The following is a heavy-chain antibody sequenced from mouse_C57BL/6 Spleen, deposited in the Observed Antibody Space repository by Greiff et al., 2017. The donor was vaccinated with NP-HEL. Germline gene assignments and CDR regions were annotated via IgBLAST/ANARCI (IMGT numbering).Heavy chain of an antibody. CDR2: ISDGGSYT. CDR3: ARFYYYGLFDY. D-gene: IGHD1-1*01. J-gene: IGHJ2*01. CDR1: GFTFSSYA. Sequence: EVQGVESGGGLVKPGGSLKLSCAASGFTFSSYAMSWVRQTPEKRLEWVATISDGGSYTYYPDNVKGRFTISRDNAKNNLYLQMSHLKSEDTAMYYCARFYYYGLFDYWGQGTTLTVSS. V-gene: IGHV5-4*01.